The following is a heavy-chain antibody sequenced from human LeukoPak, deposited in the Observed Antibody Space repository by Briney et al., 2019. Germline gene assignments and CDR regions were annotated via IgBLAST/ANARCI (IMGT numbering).Heavy chain of an antibody. CDR1: GYSFTRYW. J-gene: IGHJ4*02. Sequence: GESLKISCKASGYSFTRYWIGWVRQMPGTGLEWMATIYPGDSNTKYSPSFQGQVTISADSSITTVYLQWSSLKASDTAMYYCARQGSGSFFDYWGQGTLVTVSS. CDR3: ARQGSGSFFDY. D-gene: IGHD1-26*01. CDR2: IYPGDSNT. V-gene: IGHV5-51*01.